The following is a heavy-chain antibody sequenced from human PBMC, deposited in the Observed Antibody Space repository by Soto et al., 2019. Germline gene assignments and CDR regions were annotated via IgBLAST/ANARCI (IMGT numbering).Heavy chain of an antibody. D-gene: IGHD7-27*01. J-gene: IGHJ4*02. Sequence: SETLSLTCTASGGSISTVDYWWSWIRQSPDMGLEWIGHIYDGGRTYNNPSLESRVTMSVDTSKSQLSLTLSSVSAADTAVYYCARGPSGDKVDSWGQGTLVTVS. CDR2: IYDGGRT. V-gene: IGHV4-30-4*01. CDR3: ARGPSGDKVDS. CDR1: GGSISTVDYW.